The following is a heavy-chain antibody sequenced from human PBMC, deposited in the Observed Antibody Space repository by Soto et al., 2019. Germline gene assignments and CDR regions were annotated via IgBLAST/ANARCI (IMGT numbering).Heavy chain of an antibody. D-gene: IGHD3-10*01. CDR2: IGTAGDT. J-gene: IGHJ4*02. V-gene: IGHV3-13*01. CDR3: ARDGGGSGSYSNDFDY. Sequence: GGSLRLSCAASGFTFSSYDMHWVRQATGKGLEWVSAIGTAGDTYYPGSVKGRFTISRENAKNSLYLQMNSLRAEDTAVYYCARDGGGSGSYSNDFDYWGQGTLVTVSS. CDR1: GFTFSSYD.